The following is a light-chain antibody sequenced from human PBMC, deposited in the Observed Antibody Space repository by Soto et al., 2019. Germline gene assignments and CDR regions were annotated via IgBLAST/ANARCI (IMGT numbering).Light chain of an antibody. J-gene: IGLJ2*01. CDR2: DND. CDR3: GTWDSSLSAGV. CDR1: SSNIGNNY. V-gene: IGLV1-51*01. Sequence: QSVLTQPPSVSAAPGQKVTISCSGSSSNIGNNYVSWFQQFPGRAPKLLIYDNDERPSGIPDRFSGSKSATSATLGITGLQTGDEADYYCGTWDSSLSAGVFGGGTQLTVL.